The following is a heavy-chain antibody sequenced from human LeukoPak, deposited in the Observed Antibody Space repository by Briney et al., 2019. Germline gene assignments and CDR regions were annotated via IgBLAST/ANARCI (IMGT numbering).Heavy chain of an antibody. D-gene: IGHD6-19*01. V-gene: IGHV3-21*01. CDR2: ISSSSSYI. J-gene: IGHJ3*02. CDR1: GFTFSIYS. CDR3: ARDGSYSSGWYEAFDI. Sequence: PGGSLRLSCAASGFTFSIYSMNWVRQAPGKGLEWVSSISSSSSYIYYADSVKGRVTISRDNAKNSLYLQMNSLRAEDTAVYYCARDGSYSSGWYEAFDIWGQGTMVTVSS.